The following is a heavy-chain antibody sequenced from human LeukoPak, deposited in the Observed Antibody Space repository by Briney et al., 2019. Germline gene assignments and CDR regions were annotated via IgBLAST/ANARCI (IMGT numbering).Heavy chain of an antibody. CDR3: AKGRNEDGDAALNY. D-gene: IGHD4-17*01. J-gene: IGHJ4*02. Sequence: GGSLRLSCAASGLTFSTYDMSWVRQAPGKGLEWVSAISDSGGTTWYADSVKGRFTISRDNSKNTLYVQMNSLRAEDTAVYHCAKGRNEDGDAALNYWGQGTLVTVSS. CDR2: ISDSGGTT. CDR1: GLTFSTYD. V-gene: IGHV3-23*01.